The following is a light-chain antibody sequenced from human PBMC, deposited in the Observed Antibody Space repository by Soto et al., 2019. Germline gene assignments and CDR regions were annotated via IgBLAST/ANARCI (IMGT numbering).Light chain of an antibody. CDR1: QSVGRN. CDR3: QQYNQWPYP. CDR2: GTS. Sequence: EIVMTQSPVALSLSPGERAALSCRASQSVGRNFAWYQQRPGQAPRVLIYGTSTRATGVPARFSGSGSGTDFTRTISSLQSEDVAVYYCQQYNQWPYPFGQGTRLEIK. V-gene: IGKV3-15*01. J-gene: IGKJ2*01.